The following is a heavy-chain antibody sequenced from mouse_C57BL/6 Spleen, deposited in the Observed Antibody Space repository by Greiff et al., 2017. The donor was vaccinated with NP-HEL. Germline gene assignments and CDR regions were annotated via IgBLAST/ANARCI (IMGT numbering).Heavy chain of an antibody. J-gene: IGHJ2*01. D-gene: IGHD2-1*01. V-gene: IGHV3-6*01. CDR1: GYSITSGYY. CDR2: ISYDGSN. Sequence: EVQLVESGPGLVKPSQSLSLTCSVTGYSITSGYYWNWIRQFPGNKLEWMGYISYDGSNNYNPSLKNRISITRDTSKNQFFLKLNSVTTEDTATYYCARVGNGDYWGQGTTLTVSS. CDR3: ARVGNGDY.